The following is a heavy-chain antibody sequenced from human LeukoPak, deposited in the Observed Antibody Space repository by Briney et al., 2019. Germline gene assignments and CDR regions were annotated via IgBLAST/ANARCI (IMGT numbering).Heavy chain of an antibody. J-gene: IGHJ4*02. Sequence: GGSLRLSCAASGFTFSSYEVNWVRQAPGKGLEWVSYISRSGSSIYYADSVKGRFTISRDTPKNLLYLQMNSLRAEDTAVYYCARVSIAATGAFDYWGQGTLVTVSS. CDR2: ISRSGSSI. CDR3: ARVSIAATGAFDY. D-gene: IGHD6-13*01. V-gene: IGHV3-48*03. CDR1: GFTFSSYE.